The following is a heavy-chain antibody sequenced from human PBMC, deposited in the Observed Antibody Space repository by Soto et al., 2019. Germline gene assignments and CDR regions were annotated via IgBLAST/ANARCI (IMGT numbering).Heavy chain of an antibody. CDR3: ARVSGSYYYGMDV. CDR1: GGSISSHY. D-gene: IGHD1-26*01. CDR2: VHNSGST. Sequence: SETLSLTCTVSGGSISSHYWSWIRQPPGKRLEWIGYVHNSGSTNYNPSLKSRVTISVDTSKNQFSLRLSSVTAADTAVYYCARVSGSYYYGMDVWGQGTTVTVSS. J-gene: IGHJ6*02. V-gene: IGHV4-59*11.